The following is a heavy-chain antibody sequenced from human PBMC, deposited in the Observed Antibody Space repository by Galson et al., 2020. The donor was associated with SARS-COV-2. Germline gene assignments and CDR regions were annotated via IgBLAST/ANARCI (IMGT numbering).Heavy chain of an antibody. J-gene: IGHJ4*02. CDR1: GYTFTSYY. CDR3: ARDNTITMIVVAPKGSLDY. D-gene: IGHD3-22*01. V-gene: IGHV1-46*03. Sequence: ASVKVSCKASGYTFTSYYMHWVRQAPGQGLEWMGIINPSGGSTSYAQKFQGRVTMTRDTSTSTVYMELSSLRSEDTAVYYCARDNTITMIVVAPKGSLDYWGQGTLVTVSS. CDR2: INPSGGST.